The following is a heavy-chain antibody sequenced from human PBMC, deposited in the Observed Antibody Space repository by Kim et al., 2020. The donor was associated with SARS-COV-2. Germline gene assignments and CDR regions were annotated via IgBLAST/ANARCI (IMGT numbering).Heavy chain of an antibody. Sequence: GGSLRLSCAASGFTFSSYWMSWVRQAPGKGLEWVANIKQDGSEKYYVDSVKGRFTISRDNAKNSLYLQMNSLRAEDTAVYYCARGLTYYDFWSGYYTHYYYYYMDVWGKGTTVTVSS. CDR2: IKQDGSEK. CDR3: ARGLTYYDFWSGYYTHYYYYYMDV. CDR1: GFTFSSYW. J-gene: IGHJ6*03. V-gene: IGHV3-7*01. D-gene: IGHD3-3*01.